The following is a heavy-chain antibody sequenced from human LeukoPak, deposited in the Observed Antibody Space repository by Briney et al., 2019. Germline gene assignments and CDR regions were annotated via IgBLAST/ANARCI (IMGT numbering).Heavy chain of an antibody. CDR1: GFTFSSYS. CDR2: ISSSSSYI. V-gene: IGHV3-21*01. J-gene: IGHJ5*02. Sequence: GGSLRLSCAASGFTFSSYSMNWVPQAPGKGLEWVSSISSSSSYIYYADSVKGRFTISRDNAKNSLYLQMNSLRAEDTAVYYCARDRIAVAGWFDPWGQGTLVTVSS. D-gene: IGHD6-19*01. CDR3: ARDRIAVAGWFDP.